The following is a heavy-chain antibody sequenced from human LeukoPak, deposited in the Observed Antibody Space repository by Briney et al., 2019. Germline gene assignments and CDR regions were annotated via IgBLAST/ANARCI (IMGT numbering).Heavy chain of an antibody. CDR2: IYYSGST. V-gene: IGHV4-59*08. CDR1: GGSISSYY. Sequence: PSETLSLTCTVSGGSISSYYWSWIRQPPGKGLEWIGYIYYSGSTNYNPSLKSRVTISVDTSKNQFSLKLSSVTAADTAVYYCARYQPSYRDYGDYGGYYFDYWGQGTLVTVSS. D-gene: IGHD4-17*01. CDR3: ARYQPSYRDYGDYGGYYFDY. J-gene: IGHJ4*02.